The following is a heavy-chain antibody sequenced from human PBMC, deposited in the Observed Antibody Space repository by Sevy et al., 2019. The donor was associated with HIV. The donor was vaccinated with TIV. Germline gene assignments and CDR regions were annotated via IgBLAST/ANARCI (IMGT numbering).Heavy chain of an antibody. CDR2: INTYNGNT. J-gene: IGHJ4*02. D-gene: IGHD3-22*01. V-gene: IGHV1-18*01. CDR3: ARDLGGYYDSSGYYPIDY. Sequence: ASVKVSCKASGYTFITYGISWVRQAPGQGLEWMGWINTYNGNTNYPQKLQCRVTMTTDTSTSTAYMELRSLRSDDTAVYYCARDLGGYYDSSGYYPIDYWGQGTLVTVSS. CDR1: GYTFITYG.